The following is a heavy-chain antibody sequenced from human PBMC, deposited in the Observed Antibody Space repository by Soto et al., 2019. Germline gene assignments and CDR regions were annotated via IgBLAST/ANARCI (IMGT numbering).Heavy chain of an antibody. V-gene: IGHV4-61*01. Sequence: LSLTCTVSGASLSSGSYYWSWIRQPPGKGLEWIGYFYYTGTTKYNPSLESRVTISADTSENQFSLNLTSVTAADTAVYYCARISYWVKDYWGQGALVTVSS. CDR3: ARISYWVKDY. CDR1: GASLSSGSYY. CDR2: FYYTGTT. J-gene: IGHJ4*02. D-gene: IGHD2-8*02.